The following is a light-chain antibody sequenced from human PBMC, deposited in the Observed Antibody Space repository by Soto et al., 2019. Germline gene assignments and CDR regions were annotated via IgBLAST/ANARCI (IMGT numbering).Light chain of an antibody. J-gene: IGKJ3*01. CDR1: QSGSGTF. CDR3: QQYRSSPFT. Sequence: EIVLTQSPGTLSLSAGERATLSCRASQSGSGTFLAWYQQKPGQAPRLLIYGASSRATGIPDRFSGSGSGTDFTLTISRLEPEDFAVYYCQQYRSSPFTFGPGNKVDIK. V-gene: IGKV3-20*01. CDR2: GAS.